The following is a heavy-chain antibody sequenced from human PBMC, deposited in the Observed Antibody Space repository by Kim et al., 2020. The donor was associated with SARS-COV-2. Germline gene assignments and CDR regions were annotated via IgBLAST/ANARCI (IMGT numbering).Heavy chain of an antibody. Sequence: SETLSLTCTVSGGSISSYYWSWIRQPPGKGLEWIGYIYYSGSTNYNPSLKSRVTISVDTSKNQFSLKLSSVTAADTAVYYCARVREEYDYGDYATNYYFDYWGQGTLVTVSS. D-gene: IGHD4-17*01. CDR1: GGSISSYY. CDR3: ARVREEYDYGDYATNYYFDY. CDR2: IYYSGST. J-gene: IGHJ4*02. V-gene: IGHV4-59*01.